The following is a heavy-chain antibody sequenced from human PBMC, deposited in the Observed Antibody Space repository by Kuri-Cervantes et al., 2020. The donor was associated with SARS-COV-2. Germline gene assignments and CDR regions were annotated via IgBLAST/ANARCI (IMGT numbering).Heavy chain of an antibody. Sequence: GESLKISCTASGFIFSDYYMTWIRQAPGKGLEWVSNIGPSGTTKYYADSVKGRFTISRDNAKNSLYLQMNSPRAEDTAVYYCARDLAVAFRHQYNWFDPWGQGTLVTVSS. V-gene: IGHV3-11*04. CDR2: IGPSGTTK. CDR3: ARDLAVAFRHQYNWFDP. D-gene: IGHD6-19*01. CDR1: GFIFSDYY. J-gene: IGHJ5*02.